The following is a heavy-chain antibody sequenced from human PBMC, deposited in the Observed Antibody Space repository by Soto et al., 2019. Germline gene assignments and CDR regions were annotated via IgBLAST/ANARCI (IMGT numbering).Heavy chain of an antibody. V-gene: IGHV1-69*12. CDR1: GGTFSTYA. CDR3: ARGGLETDKYDTSGYPFNFDY. D-gene: IGHD3-22*01. J-gene: IGHJ4*02. Sequence: QVQLVQSGPEVKKPGYSVRVSCKASGGTFSTYAISWVRQAPGQGLEWMGGIIPIFDTPNYAQNFQVRITITADESTSTTYMELSSLRSGDTAVYYCARGGLETDKYDTSGYPFNFDYWGQGTLITVSS. CDR2: IIPIFDTP.